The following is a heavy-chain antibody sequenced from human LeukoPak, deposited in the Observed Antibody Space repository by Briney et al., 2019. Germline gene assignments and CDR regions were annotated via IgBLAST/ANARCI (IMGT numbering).Heavy chain of an antibody. CDR1: GGSFSGYY. Sequence: SETLSLTCAVYGGSFSGYYWSWIRQPPGKGLEWIGYIYYSGSTSYNPSLKSRVTISVDTSKNQFSLKLSSVTAADTAVYYCARVSYDFWSGYYYAFDIWGQGTMVTVSS. D-gene: IGHD3-3*01. V-gene: IGHV4-59*01. CDR2: IYYSGST. J-gene: IGHJ3*02. CDR3: ARVSYDFWSGYYYAFDI.